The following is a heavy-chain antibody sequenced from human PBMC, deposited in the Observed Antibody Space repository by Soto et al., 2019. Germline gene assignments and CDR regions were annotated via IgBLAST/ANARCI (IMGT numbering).Heavy chain of an antibody. D-gene: IGHD3-22*01. CDR2: SNTNSGGT. V-gene: IGHV1-2*02. CDR3: ARDNRDCYHSSDYGYDD. CDR1: GYTFTGYC. Sequence: GASVQVSYKASGYTFTGYCMLWVQQDPGPALGWMGMSNTNSGGTNYDKKFQSSVAMIRDTSISTAYMELMRPVSDDTAVLYCARDNRDCYHSSDYGYDDWGQGTLVTVSS. J-gene: IGHJ4*02.